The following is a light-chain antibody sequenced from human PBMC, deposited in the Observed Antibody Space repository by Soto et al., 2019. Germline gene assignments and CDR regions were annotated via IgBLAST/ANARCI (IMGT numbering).Light chain of an antibody. V-gene: IGLV2-14*01. CDR3: SSYTSRDTRV. CDR1: SSDVGGYNF. J-gene: IGLJ1*01. CDR2: EVT. Sequence: QSALTQPAAVSGSPGQSITISCTGTSSDVGGYNFVSWYQQHPDKAPKLMVYEVTKRPSGVSDRFSGSKSGNTASLTISGLQAEDEADYYCSSYTSRDTRVFGTGTKLTVL.